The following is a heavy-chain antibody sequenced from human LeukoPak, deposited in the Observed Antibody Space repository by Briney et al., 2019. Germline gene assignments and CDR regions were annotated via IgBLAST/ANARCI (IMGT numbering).Heavy chain of an antibody. J-gene: IGHJ1*01. D-gene: IGHD2-2*01. CDR3: AAVSSTSSEYFQH. Sequence: SETLSLTCTVSGGSISSYYWSWIRQPPGKGLEWIGYIYYSGSTNYNPSLKSRVTISVDTSKNQFSLKLSSVTAANTAVYYCAAVSSTSSEYFQHWGQGTLVTVSS. V-gene: IGHV4-59*08. CDR2: IYYSGST. CDR1: GGSISSYY.